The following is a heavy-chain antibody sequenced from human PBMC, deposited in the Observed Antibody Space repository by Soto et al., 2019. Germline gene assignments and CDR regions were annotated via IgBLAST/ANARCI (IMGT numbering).Heavy chain of an antibody. CDR1: GFTFSSYA. CDR2: ISYDGSNK. J-gene: IGHJ4*02. D-gene: IGHD3-22*01. V-gene: IGHV3-30-3*01. Sequence: GGSLRLSCAAYGFTFSSYAMHWVRQAPGKWLEWVAVISYDGSNKYYADSVKGRFTISRDNSKNTLYLQMNSLRAEDTAVYYCARDLSTLSYYVSRGWLEGDSFDYCGQGXLVTVSS. CDR3: ARDLSTLSYYVSRGWLEGDSFDY.